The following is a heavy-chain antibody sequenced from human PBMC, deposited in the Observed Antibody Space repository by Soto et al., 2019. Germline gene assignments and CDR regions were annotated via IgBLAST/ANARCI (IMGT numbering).Heavy chain of an antibody. CDR2: IYYSGST. CDR3: ARGLRQISP. J-gene: IGHJ1*01. CDR1: SGSTRTSSHS. Sequence: EAMPRTDTGFSGSTRTSSHSCVWIRQPPGKGLEWIGSIYYSGSTYYNPSLKSRVTIPVDTSKNQFSLKLSSMTAADTALYYCARGLRQISPWGQGTLVTASA. V-gene: IGHV4-39*01.